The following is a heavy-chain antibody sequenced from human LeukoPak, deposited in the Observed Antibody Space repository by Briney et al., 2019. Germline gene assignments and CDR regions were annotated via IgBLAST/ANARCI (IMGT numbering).Heavy chain of an antibody. CDR1: GFTFDDYA. Sequence: GGSLRLSCATSGFTFDDYAMHWVRQAPGKGLEWVSGITWNSATIVYADSVKGRFTISRDNAKNSVYLQMYYCAKGRGFFEGACFDYWGRGTLVTVSS. CDR2: ITWNSATI. J-gene: IGHJ4*02. CDR3: CFDY. V-gene: IGHV3-9*01. D-gene: IGHD3-10*01.